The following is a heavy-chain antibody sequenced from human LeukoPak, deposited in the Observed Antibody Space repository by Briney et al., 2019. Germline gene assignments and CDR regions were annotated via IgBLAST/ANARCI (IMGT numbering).Heavy chain of an antibody. J-gene: IGHJ4*02. CDR1: GFTFDDYA. CDR2: ISWNSGSI. CDR3: AKMYSSSWSKGSYFDY. D-gene: IGHD6-13*01. V-gene: IGHV3-9*01. Sequence: TGGSLRLSCAASGFTFDDYAMHWVRQAPGKGLGWVSGISWNSGSIGYADSVKGRFTISRDNAKNSLYLQMNSLRAEDTALYYCAKMYSSSWSKGSYFDYWGQGTLVTVSP.